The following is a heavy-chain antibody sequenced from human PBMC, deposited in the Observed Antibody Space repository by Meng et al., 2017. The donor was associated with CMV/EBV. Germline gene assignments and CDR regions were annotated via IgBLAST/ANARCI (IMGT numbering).Heavy chain of an antibody. Sequence: TLSHTCTVSGGAISTSNYYWGWIRQSPGKGLEWIGSIYYRDSTYYNPSLSGRVTISMDTSKNQFSLKLGSVTAADTAVYYCARQGPFWGQGTLVTVSS. CDR2: IYYRDST. V-gene: IGHV4-39*07. CDR1: GGAISTSNYY. CDR3: ARQGPF. J-gene: IGHJ4*02.